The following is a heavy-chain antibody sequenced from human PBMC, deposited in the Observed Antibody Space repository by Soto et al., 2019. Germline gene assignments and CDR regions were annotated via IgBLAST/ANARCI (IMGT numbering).Heavy chain of an antibody. CDR2: IYYSGST. D-gene: IGHD6-6*01. V-gene: IGHV4-31*03. CDR1: NGSISSSGYY. CDR3: AGGSSKSWFDP. J-gene: IGHJ5*02. Sequence: QVQLQESGPGLAKPSQTLSLTCNVSNGSISSSGYYWSWIRQHPGQGLEWIGYIYYSGSTYYNPSLKSRVTISVDTSKNQFSLKLGSVTAADTAIYYCAGGSSKSWFDPWGHRTLVTVSS.